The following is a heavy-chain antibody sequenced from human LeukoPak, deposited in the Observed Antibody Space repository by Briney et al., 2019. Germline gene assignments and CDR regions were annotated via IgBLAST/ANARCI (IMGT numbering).Heavy chain of an antibody. D-gene: IGHD5-18*01. CDR3: ATPNYSYGYAAGYYYYMDV. J-gene: IGHJ6*03. CDR1: GGTFISYA. CDR2: IIPIFGTA. Sequence: GASVKVSCKASGGTFISYAISWVRQAPGQGLEWMGGIIPIFGTANYAQKFQGRVTITADKSTSTAYMELSSLRSEDTAVYYCATPNYSYGYAAGYYYYMDVWGKGTTVTVSS. V-gene: IGHV1-69*06.